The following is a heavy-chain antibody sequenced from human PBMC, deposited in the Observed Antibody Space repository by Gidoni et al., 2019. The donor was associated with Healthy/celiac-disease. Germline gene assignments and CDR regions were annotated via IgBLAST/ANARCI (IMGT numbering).Heavy chain of an antibody. J-gene: IGHJ4*02. CDR2: IDPSDSYT. CDR1: GYSFTSYW. V-gene: IGHV5-10-1*03. CDR3: SRHGWPGPFDY. D-gene: IGHD2-15*01. Sequence: EVQLVPSGAEVKKPGESVSISSSGTGYSFTSYWISWVRQMTGKGLEWMRWIDPSDSYTNSRPYFQGHVTISADKSISTAYLQWSSLKASDTAMYYCSRHGWPGPFDYWGQGTLVTVSS.